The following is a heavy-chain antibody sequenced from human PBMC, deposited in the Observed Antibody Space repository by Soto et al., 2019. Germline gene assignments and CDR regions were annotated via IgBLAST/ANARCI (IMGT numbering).Heavy chain of an antibody. J-gene: IGHJ4*02. CDR2: INPNSGGT. Sequence: AASVKVSCKASGYTFTGYYMHWVRQAPGQGLEWMGWINPNSGGTNYAQKFQGRVTMTRDTSISTAYMELSRLRSDDTAVYYCARESGGYSGSKARARFDYWGQGTLVTVSS. CDR1: GYTFTGYY. CDR3: ARESGGYSGSKARARFDY. D-gene: IGHD5-12*01. V-gene: IGHV1-2*02.